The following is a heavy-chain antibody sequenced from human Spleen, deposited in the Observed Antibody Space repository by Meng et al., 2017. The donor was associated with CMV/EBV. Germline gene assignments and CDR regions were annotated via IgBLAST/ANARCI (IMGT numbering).Heavy chain of an antibody. V-gene: IGHV3-21*01. CDR1: GFTFSPYT. D-gene: IGHD1-26*01. CDR3: ARDGSYGPTAEYYYYGMDV. Sequence: GESLKISCEASGFTFSPYTMSWVRQAPGKGLEWVSSISSSGSYIYYADSVKGRFTISRDNAKNSLYLQMNSLRAEDTAVYYCARDGSYGPTAEYYYYGMDVWGQGTTVTVSS. CDR2: ISSSGSYI. J-gene: IGHJ6*02.